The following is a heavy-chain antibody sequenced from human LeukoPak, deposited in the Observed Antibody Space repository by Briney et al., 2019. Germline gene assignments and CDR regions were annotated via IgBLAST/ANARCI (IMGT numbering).Heavy chain of an antibody. CDR2: IIGSSGST. CDR1: GFTFNNYW. J-gene: IGHJ4*02. V-gene: IGHV3-23*01. D-gene: IGHD5-12*01. Sequence: GGPLRLSCAASGFTFNNYWMMWVRQAPGKGLEWVSLIIGSSGSTFYADSVKGRFTISRDKSKNTLYLQMNSLRAEDTAVYYCAKGAYDYIEIAYFDYWGQGSLVTVSS. CDR3: AKGAYDYIEIAYFDY.